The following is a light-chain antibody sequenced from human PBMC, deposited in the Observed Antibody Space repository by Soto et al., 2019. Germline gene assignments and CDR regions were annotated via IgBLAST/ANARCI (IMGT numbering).Light chain of an antibody. CDR1: ISDVGGYNY. CDR2: EVS. V-gene: IGLV2-14*01. CDR3: SSYTSSSTVI. Sequence: QSALTQPASVSGSPGQSITISCTGTISDVGGYNYVSWYQQYPGKAPKVIIYEVSNRPSGVSNRFSGSKSGNTASLTISGLQAEDEADYYCSSYTSSSTVIFGGGTQLIVL. J-gene: IGLJ2*01.